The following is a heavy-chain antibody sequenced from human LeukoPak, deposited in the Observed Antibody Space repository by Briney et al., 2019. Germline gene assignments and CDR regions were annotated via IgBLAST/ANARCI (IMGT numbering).Heavy chain of an antibody. J-gene: IGHJ3*01. V-gene: IGHV3-21*04. CDR3: ARGLFLSGYLDAFDV. CDR1: GFTFSSYS. D-gene: IGHD3-22*01. CDR2: ISSSSSYI. Sequence: GGSLRLSCAASGFTFSSYSMNWVRQAPGKGLEWVSFISSSSSYIYYADSMKGRCTISRDNSKNTLYLQMNSLRAEDTAVYFCARGLFLSGYLDAFDVWGQGTVVTVSS.